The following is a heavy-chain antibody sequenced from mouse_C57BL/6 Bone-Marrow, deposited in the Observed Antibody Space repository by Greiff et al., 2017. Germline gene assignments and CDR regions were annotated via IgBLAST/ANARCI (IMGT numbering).Heavy chain of an antibody. V-gene: IGHV1-15*01. J-gene: IGHJ2*01. CDR2: IDPETGGT. CDR3: TRDGRYFDY. CDR1: GYTFTDYE. D-gene: IGHD2-3*01. Sequence: QVQLQQSGAELVRPGASVTLSCKASGYTFTDYEMHWVKQTPVHGLEWIGAIDPETGGTAYNQKFKGKAILTADKSSSNAYMELRSLTSEDSAVYYCTRDGRYFDYWGQGTTLTVSS.